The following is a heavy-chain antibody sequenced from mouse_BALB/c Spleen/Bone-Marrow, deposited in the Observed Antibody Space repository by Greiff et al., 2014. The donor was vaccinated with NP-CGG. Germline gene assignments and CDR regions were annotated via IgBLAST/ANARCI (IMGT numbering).Heavy chain of an antibody. CDR2: INPSNGRT. D-gene: IGHD1-1*01. CDR1: GYTFTSYW. J-gene: IGHJ2*01. Sequence: VKLMESGAELVKPGASVKLSCKASGYTFTSYWMHWVKQRPGQGLEWIGEINPSNGRTNYNEKFKSKATLTVDKSSSTAYMQLSSLTSEDSAAYYCARRTTTVVATDYWGQGTTLTVSS. CDR3: ARRTTTVVATDY. V-gene: IGHV1S81*02.